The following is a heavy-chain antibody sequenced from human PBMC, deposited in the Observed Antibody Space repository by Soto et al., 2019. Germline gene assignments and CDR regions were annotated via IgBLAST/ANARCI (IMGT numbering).Heavy chain of an antibody. D-gene: IGHD1-26*01. J-gene: IGHJ5*02. CDR3: ARGLRLGNWFDP. CDR2: IYYSGST. V-gene: IGHV4-59*01. Sequence: QVQLQESGPGLVKPSETLSLTCTVSGGSISSYYWSWIRQPPGKGLEWIGYIYYSGSTNYNPSLKSRVTISVDTSKNQFSLKLSSVTAADTAVYYCARGLRLGNWFDPWGQGTPVTVSS. CDR1: GGSISSYY.